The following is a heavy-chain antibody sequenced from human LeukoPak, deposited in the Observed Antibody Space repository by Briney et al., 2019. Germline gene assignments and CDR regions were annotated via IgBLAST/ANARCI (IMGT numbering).Heavy chain of an antibody. CDR2: IRYDGSNK. CDR3: ARESESYDSSGSTFNY. V-gene: IGHV3-30*02. CDR1: GFTFSSYG. J-gene: IGHJ4*02. Sequence: PGGSLRLSCAVSGFTFSSYGMRWVRQAPGKGLEWVAFIRYDGSNKFYADSVKGRFTISRDNSKNTLFLQMNSLRAEDTAVYYCARESESYDSSGSTFNYWGQGTLVTVSS. D-gene: IGHD3-22*01.